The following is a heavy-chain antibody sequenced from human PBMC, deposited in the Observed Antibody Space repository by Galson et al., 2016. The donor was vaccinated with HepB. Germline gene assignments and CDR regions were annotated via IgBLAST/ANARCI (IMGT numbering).Heavy chain of an antibody. CDR1: GFSFSDYA. CDR2: ICGVRGTT. Sequence: SLRLSCAASGFSFSDYALNWVRQTPGKGLEWVAAICGVRGTTYYLHPLKGRFTISRDDSKNTVYLQMNSLGVEDTAIYYCAKGRINIDQDFDYWGQGTLVTVSS. CDR3: AKGRINIDQDFDY. V-gene: IGHV3-23*01. D-gene: IGHD2-15*01. J-gene: IGHJ4*02.